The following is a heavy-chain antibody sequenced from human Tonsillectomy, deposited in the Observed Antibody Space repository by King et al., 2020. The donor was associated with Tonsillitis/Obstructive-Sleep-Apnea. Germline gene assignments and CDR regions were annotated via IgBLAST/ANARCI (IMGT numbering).Heavy chain of an antibody. CDR1: GFTFSSYA. CDR3: ARDSQEGYCYYYMDV. Sequence: VQLVESGGGVVQPGRSLRLSCAASGFTFSSYAMHWVRQAPGKGLEWVAVISYDGSNRYYADSVKGRFTISRDNSKNTLYLQMNSLRAEDTAVYYCARDSQEGYCYYYMDVWGKGTTVTVSS. J-gene: IGHJ6*03. V-gene: IGHV3-30*04. CDR2: ISYDGSNR.